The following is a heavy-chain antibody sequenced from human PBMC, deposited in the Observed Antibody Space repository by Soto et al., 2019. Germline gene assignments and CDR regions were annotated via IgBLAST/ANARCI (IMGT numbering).Heavy chain of an antibody. J-gene: IGHJ5*02. Sequence: GGSLRLSCAASGFTFSSYGMHWVRQAPGKGLEWVAVISYDGSNKYYADSVKGRFTISRDNSKNTLYLQMNSLRAEDTAVYYCARYDARRGSVVATTKNWFDPWGQGTLVTVSS. CDR2: ISYDGSNK. D-gene: IGHD5-12*01. CDR1: GFTFSSYG. V-gene: IGHV3-30*03. CDR3: ARYDARRGSVVATTKNWFDP.